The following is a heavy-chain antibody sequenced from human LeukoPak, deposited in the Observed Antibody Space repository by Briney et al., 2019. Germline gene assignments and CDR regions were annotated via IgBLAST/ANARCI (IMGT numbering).Heavy chain of an antibody. CDR2: ISWNNGSI. CDR1: GFTFDDYA. V-gene: IGHV3-9*01. J-gene: IGHJ6*02. Sequence: SLRLSCAASGFTFDDYAMHWVRQAPGKGLEWVSGISWNNGSIGYADSVKGRFTISRDNAKNSLYLQMNSLRAEDTALYYCAKDIRGYYDSSGWYYYYYGMDVWGQGTTVTVSS. D-gene: IGHD3-22*01. CDR3: AKDIRGYYDSSGWYYYYYGMDV.